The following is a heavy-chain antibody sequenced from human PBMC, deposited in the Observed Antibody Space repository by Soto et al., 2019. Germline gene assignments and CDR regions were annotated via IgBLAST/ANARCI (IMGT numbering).Heavy chain of an antibody. Sequence: GSLRLSCAASGFTFSDYYMSWIRQAPGKGLEWVSYISSSGSTIYYADSVKGRFTISRDNAKNSLYLQMNSLRAEDTAVYYCAKGLYSNYVIHYYYGMDVWGQGTTVTVSS. D-gene: IGHD4-4*01. CDR2: ISSSGSTI. V-gene: IGHV3-11*01. CDR3: AKGLYSNYVIHYYYGMDV. CDR1: GFTFSDYY. J-gene: IGHJ6*02.